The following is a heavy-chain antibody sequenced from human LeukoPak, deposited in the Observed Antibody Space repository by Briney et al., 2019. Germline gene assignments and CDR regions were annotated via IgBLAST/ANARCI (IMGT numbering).Heavy chain of an antibody. V-gene: IGHV4-59*01. CDR2: IYYSGST. Sequence: SETLSLTCTVSGGSISSYYWSWIRQPPGKGLEWIGYIYYSGSTNYNPSLKGRVTISVDTSKNQFSLKLSSVTAADTAVYYCARVVAVAGSNWFDPWGQGTLVTVSS. CDR3: ARVVAVAGSNWFDP. D-gene: IGHD6-19*01. J-gene: IGHJ5*02. CDR1: GGSISSYY.